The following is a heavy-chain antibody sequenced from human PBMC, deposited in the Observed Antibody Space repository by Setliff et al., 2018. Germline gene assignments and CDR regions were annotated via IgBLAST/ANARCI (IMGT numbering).Heavy chain of an antibody. V-gene: IGHV4-39*07. CDR2: IYYSGST. D-gene: IGHD1-26*01. Sequence: PSETLSLTCAVSGGAISGSNNYWGWIRQPPGKGLEWIGSIYYSGSTNYNPSLKSRVTISVDTSKNQFSLKLSSVTAADTAVYYCARVAQGLPYVGGRYFDYWGQGTLVTVSS. CDR1: GGAISGSNNY. CDR3: ARVAQGLPYVGGRYFDY. J-gene: IGHJ4*02.